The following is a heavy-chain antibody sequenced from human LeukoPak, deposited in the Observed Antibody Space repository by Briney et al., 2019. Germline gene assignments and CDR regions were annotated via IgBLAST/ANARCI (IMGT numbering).Heavy chain of an antibody. Sequence: ASVKVSCKASGGTFSSYAISWVRQAPGQGLEWMGIINPSGGSTSYAQKFQGRVTMTRDTSTSTVYMELSSLRSEDTAVYYCARVDPGYGSGSYFWGQGTLVTVSS. CDR3: ARVDPGYGSGSYF. J-gene: IGHJ4*02. V-gene: IGHV1-46*01. CDR2: INPSGGST. D-gene: IGHD3-10*01. CDR1: GGTFSSYA.